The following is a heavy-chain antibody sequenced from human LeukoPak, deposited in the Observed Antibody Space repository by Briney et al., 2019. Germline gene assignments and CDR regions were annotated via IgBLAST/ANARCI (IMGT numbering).Heavy chain of an antibody. CDR2: INDRGRT. J-gene: IGHJ4*02. Sequence: SETLSLTCAVHGGSFSGYHWNWIRQPPSKGLEWIGEINDRGRTNYNPSLESRVTLSVDTSKKEFSLKLSAVTAADTAVYYCARDPTTVTSLPYYFDFWGQGTLVSVSS. D-gene: IGHD4-17*01. V-gene: IGHV4-34*01. CDR1: GGSFSGYH. CDR3: ARDPTTVTSLPYYFDF.